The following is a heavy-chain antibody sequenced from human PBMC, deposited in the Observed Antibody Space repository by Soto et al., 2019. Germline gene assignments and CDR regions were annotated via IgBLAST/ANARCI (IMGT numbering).Heavy chain of an antibody. J-gene: IGHJ4*02. CDR1: GFTFNNYA. CDR2: ISYDGSNK. Sequence: QVQLVESGGGVVQPGRSLRLSCAASGFTFNNYAMHWVRQAPGKGLEWVALISYDGSNKYYADSVKGRFTISRDNSKNTLYLQMNSLRAEDTAVYYCAREDYWGQGNLVTVSS. V-gene: IGHV3-30-3*01. CDR3: AREDY.